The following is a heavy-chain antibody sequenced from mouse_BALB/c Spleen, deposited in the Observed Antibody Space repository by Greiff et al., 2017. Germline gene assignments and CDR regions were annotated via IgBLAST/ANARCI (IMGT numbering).Heavy chain of an antibody. D-gene: IGHD1-1*01. CDR1: GFTFSSFG. Sequence: EVQRVESGGGLVQPGGSRKLSCAASGFTFSSFGMHWVRQAPEKGLEWVAYISSGSSTIYYADTVKGRFTISRDNPKNTLFLQMTSLRSEDTAMYYCARTKLDYYGSSPAMDYWGQGTSVTVSS. CDR3: ARTKLDYYGSSPAMDY. CDR2: ISSGSSTI. V-gene: IGHV5-17*02. J-gene: IGHJ4*01.